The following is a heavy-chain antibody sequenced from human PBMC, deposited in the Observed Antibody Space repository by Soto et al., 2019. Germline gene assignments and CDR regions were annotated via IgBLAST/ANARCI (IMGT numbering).Heavy chain of an antibody. Sequence: SETLSLTCTVSGGSISSSSYYWGWIRQPPGKGLEWIGSIYYSGSTYYNPSLKSRVTISADTSKNQFSLKLSSVTAADTAVYYCARLQIAVDAFDIWGQGTMVTVSS. CDR3: ARLQIAVDAFDI. V-gene: IGHV4-39*01. CDR2: IYYSGST. D-gene: IGHD6-19*01. CDR1: GGSISSSSYY. J-gene: IGHJ3*02.